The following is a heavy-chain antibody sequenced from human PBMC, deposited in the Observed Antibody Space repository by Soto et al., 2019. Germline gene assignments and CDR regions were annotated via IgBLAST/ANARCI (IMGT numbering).Heavy chain of an antibody. Sequence: QGRLVQSGVEVKKPGASVKVSCSASGYTFTGYYMHWVRQAPGQGLEWMGWINPNSGGTNYAQKFQGRVTMTRDTSISTAYMELSRLRSDDTAVYYCARGVGELSYYYYGMDVWGQGTTVTVSS. V-gene: IGHV1-2*02. J-gene: IGHJ6*02. CDR3: ARGVGELSYYYYGMDV. D-gene: IGHD3-16*02. CDR1: GYTFTGYY. CDR2: INPNSGGT.